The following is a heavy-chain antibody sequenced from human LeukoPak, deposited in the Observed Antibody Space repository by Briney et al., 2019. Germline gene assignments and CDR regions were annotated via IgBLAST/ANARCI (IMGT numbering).Heavy chain of an antibody. CDR2: IIPIFGTA. J-gene: IGHJ6*02. CDR1: GGTFSSYA. CDR3: ARDHPDIVVVPAAMPVSYYYYGMDV. V-gene: IGHV1-69*13. Sequence: SVEVSCKASGGTFSSYAISWVRQAPGQGLEWMGGIIPIFGTANYAQKFQGRVTITADESTSTAYMELSSLRSEDTAVYYCARDHPDIVVVPAAMPVSYYYYGMDVWGQGTTVTVSS. D-gene: IGHD2-2*01.